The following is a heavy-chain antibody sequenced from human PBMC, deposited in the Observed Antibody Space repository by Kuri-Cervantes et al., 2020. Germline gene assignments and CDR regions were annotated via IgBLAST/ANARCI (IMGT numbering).Heavy chain of an antibody. CDR3: SRTPYYHDINGYYSWNAFDI. D-gene: IGHD3-22*01. J-gene: IGHJ3*02. CDR2: ISYDGSNK. CDR1: GFTFSSYA. Sequence: GGSLRLSCAASGFTFSSYAMHWVRQAPGKGLEWVAVISYDGSNKYYADSVKGRFTISRDNSKNTLYLQMNSVRAEDTAVYYCSRTPYYHDINGYYSWNAFDIWGQGTMVTVSS. V-gene: IGHV3-30-3*01.